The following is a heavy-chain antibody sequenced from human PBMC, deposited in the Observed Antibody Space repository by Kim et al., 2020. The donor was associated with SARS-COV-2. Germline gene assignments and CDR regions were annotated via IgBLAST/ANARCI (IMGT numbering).Heavy chain of an antibody. V-gene: IGHV3-7*01. J-gene: IGHJ6*02. CDR1: GFTFSSYW. CDR2: IKQDGSEK. Sequence: GGSLRLSCAASGFTFSSYWMSWVRQAPGKGLEWVAHIKQDGSEKYYVDSVKVRFTISIDNAKNSLYVQMNSLSAEVTAVYYCAREGYCSSGSCYSFNGYYDSLDVWGQGTTVTVSS. CDR3: AREGYCSSGSCYSFNGYYDSLDV. D-gene: IGHD2-15*01.